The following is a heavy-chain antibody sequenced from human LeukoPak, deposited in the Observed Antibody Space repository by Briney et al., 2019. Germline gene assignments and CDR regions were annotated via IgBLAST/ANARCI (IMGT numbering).Heavy chain of an antibody. J-gene: IGHJ4*02. Sequence: PSETLSLTCAVYGGSFSGYYWTWIRQPPGKGLEWIAEINHTGGTKYNPSLKSRVTISVDTSKNQFSLKLSSVTAADTALYYCARQRSSRWGIDYLGQGTLVTVSS. CDR3: ARQRSSRWGIDY. CDR1: GGSFSGYY. CDR2: INHTGGT. V-gene: IGHV4-34*01. D-gene: IGHD6-13*01.